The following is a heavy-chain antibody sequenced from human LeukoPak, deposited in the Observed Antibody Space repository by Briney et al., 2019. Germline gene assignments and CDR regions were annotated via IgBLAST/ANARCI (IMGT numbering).Heavy chain of an antibody. CDR2: MDGGGHNT. V-gene: IGHV3-23*01. Sequence: GGSLRLSCAASGFTFSHYAMSWVRQAPGKGLEWVSTMDGGGHNTYYADFAKGRFTISRDNSKNTLYLQMRGLRAEDTAVYFCAKDQPADGYNSIWGQGTLVIVSS. CDR1: GFTFSHYA. D-gene: IGHD5-24*01. J-gene: IGHJ4*02. CDR3: AKDQPADGYNSI.